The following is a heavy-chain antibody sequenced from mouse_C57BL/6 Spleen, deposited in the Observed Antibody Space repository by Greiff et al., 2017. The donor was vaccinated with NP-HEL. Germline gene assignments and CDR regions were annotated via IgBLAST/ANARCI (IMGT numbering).Heavy chain of an antibody. CDR3: ARDLPQDGFAY. CDR1: GFTFTDYY. Sequence: EVKLMESGGGLVQPGGSLSLSCAASGFTFTDYYMSWVRQPPGKALEWLGFIRNKANGYTTEYSASVKGRFTISRDNSQSILYLQMNALRAEDSATYYCARDLPQDGFAYWGQGTLVTVSA. V-gene: IGHV7-3*01. CDR2: IRNKANGYTT. D-gene: IGHD5-5*01. J-gene: IGHJ3*01.